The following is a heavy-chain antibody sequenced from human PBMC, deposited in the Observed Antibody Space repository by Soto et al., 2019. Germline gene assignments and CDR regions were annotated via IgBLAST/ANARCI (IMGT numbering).Heavy chain of an antibody. J-gene: IGHJ1*01. CDR1: GGSFSGYY. V-gene: IGHV4-34*01. CDR3: ARGFLMVRGVPEYFQH. D-gene: IGHD3-10*01. CDR2: ISHSGST. Sequence: ETLSLTCAVYGGSFSGYYWSWIRQPPGKGLEWIGEISHSGSTNYNPSLKSRVTISVDTSKNQFSLKLSSVTAADTAVYYCARGFLMVRGVPEYFQHWGQGTLVTVSS.